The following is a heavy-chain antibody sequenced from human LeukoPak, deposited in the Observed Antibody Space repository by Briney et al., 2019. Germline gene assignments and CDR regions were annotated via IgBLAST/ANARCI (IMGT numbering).Heavy chain of an antibody. CDR1: GGPISSYY. CDR2: IYYSGST. J-gene: IGHJ4*02. CDR3: ARRGYSREFDY. V-gene: IGHV4-59*01. Sequence: SETLSLTCTVSGGPISSYYWSWIRQPPGKGLEWIGYIYYSGSTNYNPSLKSRVTISVDTSKNQFSLKLSSVTAADTAVYYCARRGYSREFDYWGQGTLVTVSS. D-gene: IGHD5-18*01.